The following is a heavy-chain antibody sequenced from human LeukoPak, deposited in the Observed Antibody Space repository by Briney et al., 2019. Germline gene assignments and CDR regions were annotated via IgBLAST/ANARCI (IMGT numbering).Heavy chain of an antibody. V-gene: IGHV1-69*05. CDR3: ARDRHDYPKVFEY. D-gene: IGHD4-11*01. CDR1: GGTFSSYA. J-gene: IGHJ4*02. Sequence: SVKVSCKASGGTFSSYAISWVRQAPGQGLEWMGGIIPIFGTANYAQKFQGRVTMTTDTSTSTAYMELRSLRSDDTAVYYCARDRHDYPKVFEYWGQGTLVTVSS. CDR2: IIPIFGTA.